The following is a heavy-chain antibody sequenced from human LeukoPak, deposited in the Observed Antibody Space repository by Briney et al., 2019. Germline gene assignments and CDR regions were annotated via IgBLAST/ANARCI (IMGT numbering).Heavy chain of an antibody. V-gene: IGHV4-59*08. J-gene: IGHJ4*02. CDR2: IYYSGST. Sequence: SETLSLTCTVSGGSISSYYWSWVRQPPGKGLEWIGYIYYSGSTNYNPSLKSRVTISVDTSKNQFSLKLSSVTAADTAVYYCARHSDGRKPAGIDYWGQGTLVTVSS. CDR3: ARHSDGRKPAGIDY. D-gene: IGHD5-18*01. CDR1: GGSISSYY.